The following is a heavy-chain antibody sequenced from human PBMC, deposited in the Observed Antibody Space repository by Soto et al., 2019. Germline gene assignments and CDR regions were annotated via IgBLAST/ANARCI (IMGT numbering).Heavy chain of an antibody. CDR1: GYTFTSYG. Sequence: QVQLVQSGAEVKKPGASVKVSCKASGYTFTSYGVSWVRQAPGQGLGWMGWISGYNGNTNYAQKLQGRVTMTTDTSKSTAYLELRSLRYADTAVYSCASGGKYYYGSVSRYYYGMDVWGQGIKVTVAS. D-gene: IGHD3-10*01. J-gene: IGHJ6*02. V-gene: IGHV1-18*04. CDR3: ASGGKYYYGSVSRYYYGMDV. CDR2: ISGYNGNT.